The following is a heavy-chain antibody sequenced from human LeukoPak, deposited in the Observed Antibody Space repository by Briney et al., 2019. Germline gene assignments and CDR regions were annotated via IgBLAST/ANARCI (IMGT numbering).Heavy chain of an antibody. J-gene: IGHJ6*03. Sequence: ASVKVSCKASGGTFSSYAISWVRQAPGQGLEWMGGIIPIFGTANYAQKFQGRVTITTDESTSTAYMELSSLRSEDTAVYYCAREACGSSCPYYYYYMVVWRKGTTVTVSS. CDR2: IIPIFGTA. V-gene: IGHV1-69*05. D-gene: IGHD6-13*01. CDR3: AREACGSSCPYYYYYMVV. CDR1: GGTFSSYA.